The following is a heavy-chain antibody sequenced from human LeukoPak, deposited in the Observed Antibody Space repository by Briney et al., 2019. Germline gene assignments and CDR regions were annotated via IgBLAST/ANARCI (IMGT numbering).Heavy chain of an antibody. J-gene: IGHJ4*02. CDR3: VREGIAAAGLLDY. CDR2: IWYDGSNK. Sequence: GGSLRLSCAASGFTFSSYGMHWVRQAPGKGLEWVAVIWYDGSNKYYADSVKGRFTISRDNSKNTLYLQMNSLRAEDTAVYYCVREGIAAAGLLDYWGQGTLVTVSS. D-gene: IGHD6-13*01. V-gene: IGHV3-33*01. CDR1: GFTFSSYG.